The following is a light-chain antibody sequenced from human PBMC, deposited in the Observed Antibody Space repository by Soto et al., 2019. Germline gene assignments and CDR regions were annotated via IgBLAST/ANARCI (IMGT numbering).Light chain of an antibody. CDR3: QQYNTYPWT. V-gene: IGKV1-5*03. Sequence: DIQMTQSPSTLSATAGDRVTITCRASQSIGSWLAWYQQQPGKVPKLLIYTASTLQSGVPSRFSGSGSGAEFTLTISSLQPEDFATYYCQQYNTYPWTFGQGTKVDIK. CDR1: QSIGSW. J-gene: IGKJ1*01. CDR2: TAS.